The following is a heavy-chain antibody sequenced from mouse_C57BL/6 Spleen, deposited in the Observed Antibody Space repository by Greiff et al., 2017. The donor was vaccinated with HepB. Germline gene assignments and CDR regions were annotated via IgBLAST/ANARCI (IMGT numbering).Heavy chain of an antibody. CDR2: INPSNGGN. CDR3: ARTKTMITTSYFDY. J-gene: IGHJ2*01. Sequence: QVQLQQPGTELVKPGASVPLSCKASGSTFNSYWMHWVKPRPHHGHVWIGNINPSNGGNNYNAKYTRKATLTVDKSSSTAYMQLSSLTSEDSAVYYCARTKTMITTSYFDYWGQGTTLTVSS. D-gene: IGHD2-4*01. V-gene: IGHV1-53*01. CDR1: GSTFNSYW.